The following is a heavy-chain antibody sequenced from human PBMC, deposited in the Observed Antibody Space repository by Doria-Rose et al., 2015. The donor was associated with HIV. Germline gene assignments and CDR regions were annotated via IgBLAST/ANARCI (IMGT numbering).Heavy chain of an antibody. D-gene: IGHD6-13*01. CDR2: IFSDDDR. V-gene: IGHV2-26*01. Sequence: QITLKESGPVLVKPTETLTPTCTVSGVSLSSPGMGVSWIRQPPGKALEWLANIFSDDDRSYKTSLKIRLTISRSTSKSQVVLTMTDMDPVDTATYYCARIKSSRWYHKYYFDFWGQGTLVIVSA. CDR1: GVSLSSPGMG. CDR3: ARIKSSRWYHKYYFDF. J-gene: IGHJ4*02.